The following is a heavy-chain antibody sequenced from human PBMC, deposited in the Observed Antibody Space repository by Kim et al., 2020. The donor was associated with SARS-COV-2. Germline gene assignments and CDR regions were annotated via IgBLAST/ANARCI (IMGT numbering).Heavy chain of an antibody. CDR2: IIPIFGTA. Sequence: SVKVSCKASGGTFSSYAISWVRQAPGQGLEWMGGIIPIFGTANYAQKFQGRVTITADESTSTAYMELSSLRSEDTAVYYCARCPQNGYLLLSGQRKNYYYYYGMDVWGQGTTVTVSS. CDR3: ARCPQNGYLLLSGQRKNYYYYYGMDV. J-gene: IGHJ6*02. D-gene: IGHD6-13*01. CDR1: GGTFSSYA. V-gene: IGHV1-69*13.